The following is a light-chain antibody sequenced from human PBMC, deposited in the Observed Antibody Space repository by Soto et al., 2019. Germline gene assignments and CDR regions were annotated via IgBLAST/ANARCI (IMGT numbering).Light chain of an antibody. J-gene: IGKJ1*01. CDR2: AAS. CDR1: QSVTSNY. V-gene: IGKV3-20*01. Sequence: EVVLTQSPGTVSLSPGERATLSCRASQSVTSNYLAWYQQKPGQAPRLLIYAASSRATGIPDGFSGSGYGTDFTLSISRLESEDFAVYCCQHYGSPVTWTFGQGTKVEIK. CDR3: QHYGSPVTWT.